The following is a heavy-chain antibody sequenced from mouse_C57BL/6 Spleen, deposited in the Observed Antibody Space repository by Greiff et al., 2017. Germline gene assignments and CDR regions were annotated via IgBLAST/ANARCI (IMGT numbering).Heavy chain of an antibody. Sequence: EVMLVEPGGGLVKPGGSLKLSCAASGFTFSDYGMHWVRQAPGKGLEWVAYIRSGRSTIYYADPVKGRFTISRDNAKNTLFLQMTSLRSEDTAMYDCARPYYYDYHCYAMDYWGQGPSVTVSS. CDR1: GFTFSDYG. CDR3: ARPYYYDYHCYAMDY. J-gene: IGHJ4*01. CDR2: IRSGRSTI. V-gene: IGHV5-17*01. D-gene: IGHD2-4*01.